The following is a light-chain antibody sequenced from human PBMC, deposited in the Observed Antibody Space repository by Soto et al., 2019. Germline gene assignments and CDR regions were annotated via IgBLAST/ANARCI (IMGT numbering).Light chain of an antibody. CDR1: QSISSW. V-gene: IGKV1-5*03. J-gene: IGKJ1*01. CDR3: QQYNSYPWT. Sequence: IQMTQSPSSLSASVGDRVTITCRASQSISSWLAWYRQKPGEAPGLLIYKASTLESGVPSRFSGSRSGTEFTLTISSLQPDDFATYYCQQYNSYPWTFGQGTKVDIK. CDR2: KAS.